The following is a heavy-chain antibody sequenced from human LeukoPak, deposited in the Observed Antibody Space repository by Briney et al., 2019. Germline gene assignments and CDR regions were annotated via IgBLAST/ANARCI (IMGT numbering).Heavy chain of an antibody. J-gene: IGHJ3*02. CDR3: AKVMNPRAFDI. V-gene: IGHV3-23*01. CDR1: GFTFSSYA. Sequence: PGGSPRLSCAASGFTFSSYAMSWVRQAPGKGLDWVSAISGGGGSTYYADSVKGRFTISRDNSKYTLYLQMNSLRADDTAIYYCAKVMNPRAFDIWGQGTMVTVSS. CDR2: ISGGGGST.